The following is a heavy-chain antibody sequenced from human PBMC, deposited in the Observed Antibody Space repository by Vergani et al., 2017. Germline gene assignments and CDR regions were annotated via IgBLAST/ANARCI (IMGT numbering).Heavy chain of an antibody. CDR3: ARDWALNPSYGY. D-gene: IGHD3-16*01. CDR2: IYSGGST. CDR1: GFTVSSNY. V-gene: IGHV3-53*04. Sequence: EVQLLESGGGLVQPGGSLRLSCAASGFTVSSNYMSWVRQAPGKGLDWVSVIYSGGSTYYADSVKGRFTISRHNSKNSLYIQMTSLKAEDTALYYWARDWALNPSYGYWGQGILVTVSS. J-gene: IGHJ4*02.